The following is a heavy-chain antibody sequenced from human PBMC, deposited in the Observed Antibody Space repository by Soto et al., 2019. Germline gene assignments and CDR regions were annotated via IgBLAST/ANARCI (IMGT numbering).Heavy chain of an antibody. Sequence: GGSLRLSCAASGFTFSSYGMHWVRQAPGKGLEWVAVISYDGSNKYYADSVKGRFTISRDNSKNTLYLQMNSLRAEDTAVYYCAKDLAYFDYWRHGTLVTSPQ. CDR1: GFTFSSYG. V-gene: IGHV3-30*18. CDR3: AKDLAYFDY. J-gene: IGHJ4*01. CDR2: ISYDGSNK.